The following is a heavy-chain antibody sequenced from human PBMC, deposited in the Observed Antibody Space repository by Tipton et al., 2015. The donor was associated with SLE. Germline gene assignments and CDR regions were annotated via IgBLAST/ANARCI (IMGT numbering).Heavy chain of an antibody. CDR2: VSYLGST. Sequence: TLSLTCSVSGGFIGSSSYYWGWIRQPPGKGLEWIGSVSYLGSTPYNATLESRVTISVDTSKNQFSLRLNSVTAADTAVYYCARELLSFKGYFDLWGQGTLVTVSS. CDR1: GGFIGSSSYY. D-gene: IGHD3-10*01. V-gene: IGHV4-39*07. J-gene: IGHJ4*02. CDR3: ARELLSFKGYFDL.